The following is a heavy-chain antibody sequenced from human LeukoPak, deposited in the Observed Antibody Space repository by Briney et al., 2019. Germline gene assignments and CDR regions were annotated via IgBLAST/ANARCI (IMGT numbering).Heavy chain of an antibody. Sequence: PGGSLRLSCAASGFTFSSYGMHWVRQAPGKGLEWVAFIRSDGSNKYYADSAKGRFTISRDNSKNTLYLQMNSLRAEDTAVYYCARGYYGMDVWRQATTPSVSS. CDR2: IRSDGSNK. CDR3: ARGYYGMDV. J-gene: IGHJ6*02. V-gene: IGHV3-30*02. D-gene: IGHD3-10*01. CDR1: GFTFSSYG.